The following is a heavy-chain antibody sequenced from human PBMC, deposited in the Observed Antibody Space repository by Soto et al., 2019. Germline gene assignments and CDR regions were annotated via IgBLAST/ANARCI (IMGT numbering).Heavy chain of an antibody. J-gene: IGHJ5*02. D-gene: IGHD2-21*02. CDR2: ITGSGSSI. V-gene: IGHV3-23*01. Sequence: DVQLLESGGGLVQPGGSLKLSCVASGFSFNKYAMIWVRQAPGKGQEWVSGITGSGSSIQYTASVKGRFTISRDNSKNTVYLQMDYLRAEDTAMYYCAKDDVSGDGLWLVSAWGLGTPVTVS. CDR1: GFSFNKYA. CDR3: AKDDVSGDGLWLVSA.